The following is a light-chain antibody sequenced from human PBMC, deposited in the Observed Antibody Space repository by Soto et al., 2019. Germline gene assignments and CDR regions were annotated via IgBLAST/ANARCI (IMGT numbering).Light chain of an antibody. CDR1: QSVSTNF. V-gene: IGKV3-20*01. J-gene: IGKJ1*01. CDR3: QQYGRTSWT. CDR2: GAS. Sequence: EIVLTQSPGTLSLSPGEGATLSCRASQSVSTNFFAWYQQKPGQAPRLLIDGASTRATSIPDRFSGSGSGTDFTLTISRLEPEDFAVYYCQQYGRTSWTFGQGTKVEIK.